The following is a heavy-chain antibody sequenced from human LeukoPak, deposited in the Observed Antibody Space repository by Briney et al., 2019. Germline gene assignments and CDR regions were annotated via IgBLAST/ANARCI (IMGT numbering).Heavy chain of an antibody. D-gene: IGHD6-13*01. Sequence: GGSLRLSCAASGFTFSDYAMIWVRQAPGKGLEWVSAISNSGGNTYFADSVKGRFTVSRDNSKNTLYLQMNSLRAEDTAAYYCAKEASSSLDYWGQGTLVTVPS. CDR3: AKEASSSLDY. J-gene: IGHJ4*02. CDR1: GFTFSDYA. CDR2: ISNSGGNT. V-gene: IGHV3-23*01.